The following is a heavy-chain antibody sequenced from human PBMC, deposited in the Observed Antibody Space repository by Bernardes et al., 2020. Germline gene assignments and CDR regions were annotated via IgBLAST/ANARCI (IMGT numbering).Heavy chain of an antibody. CDR2: INPNSGGT. J-gene: IGHJ6*02. CDR3: ARAANWVPGYYGMDV. D-gene: IGHD7-27*01. V-gene: IGHV1-2*02. Sequence: ASVKVSCKASGYTFTGYYMHWVRQAPGQGLEWMGWINPNSGGTNYAQKFQGRVTMTRDTSISTAYMELSRLRSDDTAVYYCARAANWVPGYYGMDVWGQGTTVTVSS. CDR1: GYTFTGYY.